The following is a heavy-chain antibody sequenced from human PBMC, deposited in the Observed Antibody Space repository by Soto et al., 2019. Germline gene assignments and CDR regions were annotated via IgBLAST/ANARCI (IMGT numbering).Heavy chain of an antibody. CDR1: GGSFSGYY. Sequence: PSETLSLTCAVYGGSFSGYYWSWIRQPPGKGLEWIGEINHSGSTNYNPSLKSRVTISVDTSKNQFSLKLSSVTAADTAVYYCARGRRSIAARPGGKNFDYWGQGTLVTVSS. CDR2: INHSGST. D-gene: IGHD6-6*01. V-gene: IGHV4-34*01. J-gene: IGHJ4*02. CDR3: ARGRRSIAARPGGKNFDY.